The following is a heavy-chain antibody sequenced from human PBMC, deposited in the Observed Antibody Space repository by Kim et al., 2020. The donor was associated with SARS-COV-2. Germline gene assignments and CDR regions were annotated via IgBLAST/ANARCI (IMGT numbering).Heavy chain of an antibody. CDR3: AIGGNYYLDSSGYYSLFDF. D-gene: IGHD3-22*01. CDR2: IYPGDSDT. J-gene: IGHJ4*02. Sequence: GESLKISCKGSGYIFTSYWIGWVRQMPGKGLEWMGIIYPGDSDTRHSPSFQGQVTISVDKSISTAYLQWSSLKASDTAMYYCAIGGNYYLDSSGYYSLFDFWGQGTLVIVSS. V-gene: IGHV5-51*01. CDR1: GYIFTSYW.